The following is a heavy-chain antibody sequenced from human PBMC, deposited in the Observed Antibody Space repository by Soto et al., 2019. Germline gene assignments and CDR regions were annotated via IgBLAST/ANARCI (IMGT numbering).Heavy chain of an antibody. Sequence: GGSLRLSCSASGFTFSYYAMGWVRQALGKGLEWVSVLSDRGDTTYYADSVKGRFTISRDNSNNALFLQMSSLRDEDTAIYYCAKDARRTDGWYYFDYWGQGALVTVSS. D-gene: IGHD6-19*01. V-gene: IGHV3-23*01. CDR3: AKDARRTDGWYYFDY. CDR1: GFTFSYYA. J-gene: IGHJ4*02. CDR2: LSDRGDTT.